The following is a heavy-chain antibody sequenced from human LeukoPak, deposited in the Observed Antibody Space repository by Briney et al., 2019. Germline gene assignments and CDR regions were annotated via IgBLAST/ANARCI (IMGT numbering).Heavy chain of an antibody. CDR2: IWYDGSNK. V-gene: IGHV3-33*06. J-gene: IGHJ6*03. CDR3: AKEHYDFWSGPWGYYYYYMDV. D-gene: IGHD3-3*01. Sequence: PGGSLRLSCAASGFTFSSYSMNWVRQAPGKGLEWVAVIWYDGSNKYYADSVKGRFTISRDNSKNTLYLQMNSLRAEDTAVYYCAKEHYDFWSGPWGYYYYYMDVWGKGTTVTVSS. CDR1: GFTFSSYS.